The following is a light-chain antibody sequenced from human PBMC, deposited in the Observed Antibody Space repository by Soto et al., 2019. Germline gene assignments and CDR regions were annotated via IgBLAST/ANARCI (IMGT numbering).Light chain of an antibody. CDR2: EVR. V-gene: IGLV2-14*01. J-gene: IGLJ3*02. CDR1: SSEIGGYNY. Sequence: QSVLTQPASVSGSPGQSITISCPGTSSEIGGYNYVSWYQQHPGKAPKLMIFEVRNGPSGVSNRFSGSKSGNTASLTISGLQAEDEAVYSCNSYTSASTLVFGGGTKLTVL. CDR3: NSYTSASTLV.